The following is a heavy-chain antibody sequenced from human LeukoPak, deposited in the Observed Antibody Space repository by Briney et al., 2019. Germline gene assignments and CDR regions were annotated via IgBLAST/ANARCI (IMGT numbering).Heavy chain of an antibody. CDR3: ARRFTMVRGVIIDDFAFDI. J-gene: IGHJ3*02. V-gene: IGHV3-33*01. CDR2: IWYDGSNK. Sequence: GGSLRLSCAASGFTFSSYGMHWVRQAPGKGLEWVAVIWYDGSNKYYADSVKGRFTISRDNSKNTLYLQMNSLRAEDTAVYYCARRFTMVRGVIIDDFAFDIWGQGTMVTVSS. D-gene: IGHD3-10*01. CDR1: GFTFSSYG.